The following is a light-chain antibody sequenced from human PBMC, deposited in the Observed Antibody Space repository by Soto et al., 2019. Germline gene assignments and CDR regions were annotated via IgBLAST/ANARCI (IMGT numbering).Light chain of an antibody. CDR3: AAWDDSLRGPV. J-gene: IGLJ2*01. CDR1: SSNIRSHY. V-gene: IGLV1-47*01. CDR2: KNN. Sequence: QSVLTQPPSASGTPGQRVTISCSGSSSNIRSHYVYWYQQLPGTAPKLLIYKNNQRPSGVSDRFSGSKSGTSASLAISGLRSEDEADYYCAAWDDSLRGPVFGGGTELTVL.